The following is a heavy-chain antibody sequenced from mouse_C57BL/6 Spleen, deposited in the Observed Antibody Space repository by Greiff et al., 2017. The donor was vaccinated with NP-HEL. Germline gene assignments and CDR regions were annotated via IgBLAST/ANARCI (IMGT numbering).Heavy chain of an antibody. CDR1: GYAFSSYW. V-gene: IGHV1-80*01. J-gene: IGHJ2*01. CDR3: ARGHDYVSSLDY. Sequence: VQLKESGAELVKPGASVKISCKASGYAFSSYWMNWVKQRPGKGLEWIGQIYPGDGDTNYNGKFKGKATLTADKSSSTAYMQLSSLTSEDSAVYFCARGHDYVSSLDYWGEGTTLTVSS. D-gene: IGHD1-1*01. CDR2: IYPGDGDT.